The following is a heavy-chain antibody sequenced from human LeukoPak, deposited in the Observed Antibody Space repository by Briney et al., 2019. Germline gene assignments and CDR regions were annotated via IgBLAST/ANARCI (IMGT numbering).Heavy chain of an antibody. CDR1: GGSISSSSYY. Sequence: SETLSLTCTVSGGSISSSSYYWGWIRQPPGKGLEWIGSIYYSGSTYYNPSLKSRVTISVDTSKNQFSLKLSSVTAADTAVYYCASDRLYYDFWSGSTHGWFDPWGQGTLVTASS. J-gene: IGHJ5*02. CDR3: ASDRLYYDFWSGSTHGWFDP. CDR2: IYYSGST. V-gene: IGHV4-39*01. D-gene: IGHD3-3*01.